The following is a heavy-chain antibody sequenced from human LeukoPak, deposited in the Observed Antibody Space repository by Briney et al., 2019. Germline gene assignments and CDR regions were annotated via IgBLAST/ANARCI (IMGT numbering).Heavy chain of an antibody. CDR1: EFSFGSNY. J-gene: IGHJ4*02. V-gene: IGHV3-66*01. D-gene: IGHD3-3*01. CDR3: ARGQVLRFLEWLSGLFDY. CDR2: IYSGGST. Sequence: GGSLRLSCAASEFSFGSNYMTWVRQAPGKGLEWVSLIYSGGSTYYADSVKGRFTISRDNSKNTLYLQMNSLRAEDTAVYYCARGQVLRFLEWLSGLFDYWGQGTLVTVSS.